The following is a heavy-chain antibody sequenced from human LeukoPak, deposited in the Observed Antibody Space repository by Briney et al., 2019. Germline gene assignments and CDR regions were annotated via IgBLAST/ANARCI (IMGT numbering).Heavy chain of an antibody. CDR3: AREARGSGYSGIDF. CDR1: GFSFSTHD. CDR2: ISAAGNT. J-gene: IGHJ4*02. V-gene: IGHV3-13*01. D-gene: IGHD3-22*01. Sequence: PGGSLRLSCAASGFSFSTHDMHWVRQVTGKGLEWVSAISAAGNTYYPGSVKGRFTISREDAKNSLYLQMNSLGAGDTAVYFCAREARGSGYSGIDFWGQGTLVTVSS.